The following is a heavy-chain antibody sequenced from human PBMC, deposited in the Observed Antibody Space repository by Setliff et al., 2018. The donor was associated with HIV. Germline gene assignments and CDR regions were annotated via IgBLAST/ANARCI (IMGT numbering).Heavy chain of an antibody. V-gene: IGHV3-7*04. Sequence: GGSLRLSCAASGFTFSSAWMGWVRQAPAKGLEWVANISPDGSATYYVDSVKGRFTISRDNSKNTLYLQMNSLRADDTAVYYCVKDSEGGYTYGAYDYWGQGTLVTVSS. CDR1: GFTFSSAW. J-gene: IGHJ4*02. D-gene: IGHD5-18*01. CDR3: VKDSEGGYTYGAYDY. CDR2: ISPDGSAT.